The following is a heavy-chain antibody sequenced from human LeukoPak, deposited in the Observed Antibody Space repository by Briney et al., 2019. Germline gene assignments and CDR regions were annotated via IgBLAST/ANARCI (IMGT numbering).Heavy chain of an antibody. J-gene: IGHJ4*02. CDR3: ARDSPLLTV. D-gene: IGHD3-9*01. V-gene: IGHV3-23*01. CDR2: ITDSGRYT. Sequence: PGGSLRLSCAASGFAFSTYWMSRVRQAPGKGLEWVAAITDSGRYTYYIDSVKGRFTISRDNSKNTLYLQMNSLRVEDTATYYCARDSPLLTVWGQGTLVTVSS. CDR1: GFAFSTYW.